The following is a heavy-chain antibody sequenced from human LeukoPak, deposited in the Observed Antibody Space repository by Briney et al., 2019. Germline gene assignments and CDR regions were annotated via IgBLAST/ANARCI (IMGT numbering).Heavy chain of an antibody. D-gene: IGHD3-22*01. V-gene: IGHV3-33*08. CDR3: ARELPPVVRYYFDY. J-gene: IGHJ4*02. CDR2: IWYDGSNK. CDR1: GVTVTSNY. Sequence: HPGGSLRLSCAASGVTVTSNYMSWFRQAPGKGLEWVAVIWYDGSNKYYADSVKGRFTISRDNSKNTLYLQMNSLRAEDTAVYYCARELPPVVRYYFDYWGQGTLVTVSS.